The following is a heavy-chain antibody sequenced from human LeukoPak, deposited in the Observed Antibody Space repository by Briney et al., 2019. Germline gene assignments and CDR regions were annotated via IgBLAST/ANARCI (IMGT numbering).Heavy chain of an antibody. D-gene: IGHD5-18*01. CDR2: ISSSGSTI. CDR3: AKDEEWIQPYYFDY. J-gene: IGHJ4*02. V-gene: IGHV3-11*01. Sequence: GGSLRLSCAASGFTFSDYYMSWIRQAPGKGLEWVSYISSSGSTIYYADSVKGRFTISRDNAKNSLYLQMNSLRAEDTAVYYCAKDEEWIQPYYFDYWGQGTLVTVSS. CDR1: GFTFSDYY.